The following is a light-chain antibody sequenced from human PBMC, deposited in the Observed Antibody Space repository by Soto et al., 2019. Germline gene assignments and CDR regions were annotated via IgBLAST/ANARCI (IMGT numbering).Light chain of an antibody. Sequence: EIVLTQSPGTLSLSPGERATLSCRASQSVPSDWLAWYRHKPGQAPRLLIYAASSRATGVPDSVSGSGSGTDFARTINRLEPEDFAVYYCQQYGNFPYTFGQGTKWEI. CDR3: QQYGNFPYT. CDR1: QSVPSDW. CDR2: AAS. J-gene: IGKJ2*01. V-gene: IGKV3-20*01.